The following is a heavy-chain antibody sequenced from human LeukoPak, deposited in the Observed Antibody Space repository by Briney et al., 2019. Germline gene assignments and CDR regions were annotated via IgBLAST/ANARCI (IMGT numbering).Heavy chain of an antibody. V-gene: IGHV4-30-2*01. CDR3: ARDLQWLVLDFDY. CDR2: IYHSGST. J-gene: IGHJ4*02. CDR1: GGSISSGGYY. D-gene: IGHD6-19*01. Sequence: SETLSLNCTVSGGSISSGGYYWSWIRQPPRKGLGWVGYIYHSGSTYYNPSLKSRVTISVDRSKNQFSLKLSSVTAADTAVYYCARDLQWLVLDFDYWGQGTLVTVSS.